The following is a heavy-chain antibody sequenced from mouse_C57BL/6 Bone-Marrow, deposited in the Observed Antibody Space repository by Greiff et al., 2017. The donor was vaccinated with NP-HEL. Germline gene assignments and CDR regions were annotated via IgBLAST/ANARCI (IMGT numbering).Heavy chain of an antibody. Sequence: VQLQQSGAELVKPGASVKLSCTASGFNIKDYYMHWVKQRTEQGLEWIGRIDPEDGDTKYAPKFQGKATITADTSSNSAYLQLSSLTSEDAAVYYCALYGNSAWFAYWGQGTLVTVSA. D-gene: IGHD2-1*01. CDR2: IDPEDGDT. J-gene: IGHJ3*01. CDR3: ALYGNSAWFAY. V-gene: IGHV14-2*01. CDR1: GFNIKDYY.